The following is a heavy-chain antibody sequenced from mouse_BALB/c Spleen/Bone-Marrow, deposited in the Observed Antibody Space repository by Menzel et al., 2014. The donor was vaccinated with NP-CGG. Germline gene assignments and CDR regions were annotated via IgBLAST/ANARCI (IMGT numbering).Heavy chain of an antibody. J-gene: IGHJ3*01. CDR1: GFNIKDTY. V-gene: IGHV14-3*02. CDR3: ARGYDEGFAY. CDR2: IDPANGNT. D-gene: IGHD2-14*01. Sequence: DVKLQESGAELVKPGASVKLSCTASGFNIKDTYMHWVKQRPEQGLEWIGRIDPANGNTKYDPKFQGKATITADTSSNTAYRQLSSLTSEDTAVYYCARGYDEGFAYGGQGTLVTASA.